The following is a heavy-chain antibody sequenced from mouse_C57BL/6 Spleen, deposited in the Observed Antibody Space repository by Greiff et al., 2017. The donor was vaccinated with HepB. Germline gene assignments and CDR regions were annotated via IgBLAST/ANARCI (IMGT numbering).Heavy chain of an antibody. Sequence: EVQVVESGGGLVKPGGSLKLSCAASGFTFSSYAMSWVRQTPEKRLEWVATISDGGSYTYYPDNVKGRFTISRDNAKNNLYLQMSHLKSEDTAMYYCARNYYGSRGGWYFDVWGTGTTVTVSS. J-gene: IGHJ1*03. D-gene: IGHD1-1*01. CDR2: ISDGGSYT. CDR3: ARNYYGSRGGWYFDV. V-gene: IGHV5-4*01. CDR1: GFTFSSYA.